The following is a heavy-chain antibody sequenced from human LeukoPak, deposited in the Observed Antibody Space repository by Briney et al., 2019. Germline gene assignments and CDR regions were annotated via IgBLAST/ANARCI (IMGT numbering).Heavy chain of an antibody. CDR2: IRVYSGNT. Sequence: ASVKVTCKSSGYTFISNGNSWVRQAPGQGLEWLGWIRVYSGNTNYAQRFQGRLTMNTDTSTTTAYMELRSLRSDDTAVYYCARDRQHGFDNWGQGTMVTVSS. D-gene: IGHD5-18*01. CDR3: ARDRQHGFDN. V-gene: IGHV1-18*01. J-gene: IGHJ3*02. CDR1: GYTFISNG.